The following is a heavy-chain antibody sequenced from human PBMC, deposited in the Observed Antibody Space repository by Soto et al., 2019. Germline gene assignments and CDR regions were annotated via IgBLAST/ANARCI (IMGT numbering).Heavy chain of an antibody. D-gene: IGHD3-16*01. CDR1: GFTFRSYG. V-gene: IGHV3-33*01. J-gene: IGHJ4*02. CDR3: ARDRGGSGHSYVYFDN. Sequence: QVQLVESGGGVVQPGRSLRLSCAASGFTFRSYGMNWVRQAPGKGLEWVAVIWHDGTNKFYADSVKGRFTISRDNSNNTLYLQVSSLRAEDTAVYYCARDRGGSGHSYVYFDNWGQGTLVTVSS. CDR2: IWHDGTNK.